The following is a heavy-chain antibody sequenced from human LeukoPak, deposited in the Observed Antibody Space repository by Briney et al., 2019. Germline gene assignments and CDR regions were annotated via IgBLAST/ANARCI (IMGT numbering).Heavy chain of an antibody. CDR1: GGSFSGYY. D-gene: IGHD4-11*01. J-gene: IGHJ5*02. Sequence: SETLSLTCAVYGGSFSGYYWSWIRQPPGKGLEWIGEINHSGSTNYNPSLKSRVTISVDTSKNQFSLKLSSVTAADTAVYYWSRLHDYSNNLFDPWGQGTLVTVSS. CDR3: SRLHDYSNNLFDP. CDR2: INHSGST. V-gene: IGHV4-34*01.